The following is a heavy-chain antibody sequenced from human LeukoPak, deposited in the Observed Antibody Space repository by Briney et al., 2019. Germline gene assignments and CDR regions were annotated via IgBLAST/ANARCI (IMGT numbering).Heavy chain of an antibody. CDR3: ARGEFDFDY. CDR1: GFTFSSYA. V-gene: IGHV3-23*01. D-gene: IGHD3-10*01. Sequence: GGSLRLSCAASGFTFSSYAMSWVRQAPGKGLEWVSAISGSGGSTYYADSVKGRFTISRDNAKNSLYLQMNSLRAEDTAVYYCARGEFDFDYWGQGTLVTVSS. J-gene: IGHJ4*02. CDR2: ISGSGGST.